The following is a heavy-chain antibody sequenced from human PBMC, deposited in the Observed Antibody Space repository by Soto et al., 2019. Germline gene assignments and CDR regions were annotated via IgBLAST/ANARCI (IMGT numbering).Heavy chain of an antibody. CDR2: IDPSDSYT. CDR1: GYSFTSYW. J-gene: IGHJ6*02. CDR3: ARHGPQVFSGTLSFGELSGGYYYGMDV. Sequence: GESLKISCTGSGYSFTSYWISWVRQMPGKGLEWMGRIDPSDSYTNYSLSFQGHVTISADKSISTAYLQWSSLKASDTAMYYCARHGPQVFSGTLSFGELSGGYYYGMDVWGQGTKVTVYS. V-gene: IGHV5-10-1*01. D-gene: IGHD3-10*01.